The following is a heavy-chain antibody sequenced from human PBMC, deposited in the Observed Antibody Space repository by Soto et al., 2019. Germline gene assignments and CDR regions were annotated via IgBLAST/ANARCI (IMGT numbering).Heavy chain of an antibody. CDR3: AREVGSTYCHSWWHFER. J-gene: IGHJ2*01. CDR2: ISDDGNRK. D-gene: IGHD2-15*01. V-gene: IGHV3-30*03. CDR1: GFSFSNYC. Sequence: QVQLVESGGGVVQPGRSLRLSCAASGFSFSNYCMHWVRQAPGEGLEWVAAISDDGNRKYYADSVKGRFTISRDNARDTLYLQMNNLRTEDTAVYYCAREVGSTYCHSWWHFERLGRGTLVAVSS.